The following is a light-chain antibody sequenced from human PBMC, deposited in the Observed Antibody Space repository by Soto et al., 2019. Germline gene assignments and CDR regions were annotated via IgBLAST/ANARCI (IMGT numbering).Light chain of an antibody. CDR1: QSVSSN. Sequence: EIVMTQSPATLSVALGERATLSCRASQSVSSNSAWYQQKPGQAPRLLIYGASTRATGIPARFSGSGSGTEFTLTISSLQSEDFAVYYCQQYNNWPLTFGGGTKVEIK. CDR2: GAS. V-gene: IGKV3-15*01. CDR3: QQYNNWPLT. J-gene: IGKJ4*01.